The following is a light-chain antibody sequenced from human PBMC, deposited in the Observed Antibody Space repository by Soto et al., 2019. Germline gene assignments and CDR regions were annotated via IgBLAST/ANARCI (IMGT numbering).Light chain of an antibody. CDR1: QSVSRN. Sequence: EIVMTQSPATLSVSPGERATLSCRASQSVSRNLAWYQQKPGQAPRLLIYGASTRATGIPARFSGSGSGTEFTLTISSLQSEDFAVYYCQQYNNWLRTTFGPGTKVDIK. CDR2: GAS. V-gene: IGKV3-15*01. J-gene: IGKJ3*01. CDR3: QQYNNWLRTT.